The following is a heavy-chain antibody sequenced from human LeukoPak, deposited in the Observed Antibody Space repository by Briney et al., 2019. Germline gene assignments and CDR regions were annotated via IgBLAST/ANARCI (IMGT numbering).Heavy chain of an antibody. Sequence: QTGGSLRLSCAASGFTFTNYDMHWLRQAPGKGLEWVAIISYDESKKYYADSVKGRFTTSRDNSKNTLFLQMNSLRVEDTAVYYCAKDRFCDGGTCSGGFDYWGQGSLVIVSS. CDR1: GFTFTNYD. CDR3: AKDRFCDGGTCSGGFDY. J-gene: IGHJ4*02. D-gene: IGHD3-3*01. V-gene: IGHV3-30*18. CDR2: ISYDESKK.